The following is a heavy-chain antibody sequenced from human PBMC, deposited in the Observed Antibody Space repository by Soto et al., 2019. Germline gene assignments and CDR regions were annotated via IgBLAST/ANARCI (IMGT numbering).Heavy chain of an antibody. V-gene: IGHV3-48*01. CDR2: ISTSSSSI. J-gene: IGHJ2*01. CDR1: GFAFTTYS. CDR3: ARTRYFDL. Sequence: EVQLVESGGELVQPGGSLRLFCAASGFAFTTYSMNWVRQAPGKGLEWVSYISTSSSSIYYADSVKGRFTISRDNAKNSLYLQMNSLRAEDTAVYYCARTRYFDLWGRGTLVTVSS.